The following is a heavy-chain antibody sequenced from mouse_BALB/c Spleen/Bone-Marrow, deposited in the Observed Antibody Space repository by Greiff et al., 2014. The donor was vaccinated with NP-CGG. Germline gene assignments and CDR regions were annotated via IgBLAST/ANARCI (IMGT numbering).Heavy chain of an antibody. CDR2: INPSTGYT. Sequence: VQLQQSGAELAKPGASVKMSCKASGYTFTNYWMHWVKQRPGQGLEWIGYINPSTGYTEYNQKFKDKATLTADKSSSTAYMQLSSLTSEDSAVYYCAKIYYYGRDYWGQGTTLTASS. J-gene: IGHJ2*01. D-gene: IGHD1-1*01. CDR3: AKIYYYGRDY. CDR1: GYTFTNYW. V-gene: IGHV1-7*01.